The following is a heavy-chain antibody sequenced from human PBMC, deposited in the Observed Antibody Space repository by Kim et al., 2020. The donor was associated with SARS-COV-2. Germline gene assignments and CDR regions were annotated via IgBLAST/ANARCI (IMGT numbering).Heavy chain of an antibody. Sequence: ASVKVSCKSSGYTFTSYYMHWVRQAPGQGLEWMGIINPSGGSTSYAQKFQGRVTMTRDTSTSTVYMELSSLRSEDTAVYYCARERSNYFDSSGYSHFDYWGQGTLVTVSS. J-gene: IGHJ4*02. CDR1: GYTFTSYY. CDR2: INPSGGST. CDR3: ARERSNYFDSSGYSHFDY. V-gene: IGHV1-46*01. D-gene: IGHD3-22*01.